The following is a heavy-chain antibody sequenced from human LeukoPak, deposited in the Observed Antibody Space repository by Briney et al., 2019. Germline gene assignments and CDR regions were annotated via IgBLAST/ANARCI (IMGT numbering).Heavy chain of an antibody. V-gene: IGHV4-34*01. Sequence: SETLSLTCAVYGGSFSGYYRSWIRQPPGKGLEWIGEINHSGSTNYNPSLKSRVTISVDTSKNQFSLKLSPVTAADTAVYYCARAHYYDKRTWKVWGQGTMVTVSS. CDR3: ARAHYYDKRTWKV. CDR1: GGSFSGYY. D-gene: IGHD3-22*01. J-gene: IGHJ3*01. CDR2: INHSGST.